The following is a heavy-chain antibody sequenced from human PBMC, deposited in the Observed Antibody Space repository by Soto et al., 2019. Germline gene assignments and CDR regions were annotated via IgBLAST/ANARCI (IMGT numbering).Heavy chain of an antibody. Sequence: SETLSLTCTVSGGSISGYYWSWVRQTPGRELEWIGYIYYSGSPHYNPSLRSRVTISVDTSKNRFSLKLNSVTALDTAVYFRARLAPRIRIADMDVWGKGTAVTVS. D-gene: IGHD2-15*01. J-gene: IGHJ6*03. CDR1: GGSISGYY. CDR3: ARLAPRIRIADMDV. CDR2: IYYSGSP. V-gene: IGHV4-59*01.